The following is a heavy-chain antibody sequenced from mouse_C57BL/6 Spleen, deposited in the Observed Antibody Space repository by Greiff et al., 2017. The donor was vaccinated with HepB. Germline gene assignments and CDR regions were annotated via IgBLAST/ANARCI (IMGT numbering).Heavy chain of an antibody. V-gene: IGHV3-6*01. CDR3: ARDGSFTIDY. J-gene: IGHJ2*01. CDR2: ISYDGSN. Sequence: VQLQESGPGLVKPSQSLSLTCSVTGYSITSGYYWNWIRQFPGNKLEWMGYISYDGSNNYNPSLKNRISITRDTSKNQFFLKLNSVTTEDTATYYCARDGSFTIDYWGQGTTLTVSS. CDR1: GYSITSGYY.